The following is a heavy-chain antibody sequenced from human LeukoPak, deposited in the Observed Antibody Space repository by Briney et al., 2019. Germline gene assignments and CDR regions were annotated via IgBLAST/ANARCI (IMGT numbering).Heavy chain of an antibody. Sequence: GASVKVSCKASGYTLTSYTVNWVRQAPGQGLEWMGWTSTYNGNTNYAQNFQDRVTMTTDTYTSTAYMELRSLRSDDTAVYYCTSTNNYYYYGMDVWGQGTTVTVSS. CDR3: TSTNNYYYYGMDV. CDR1: GYTLTSYT. V-gene: IGHV1-18*01. D-gene: IGHD2-8*01. CDR2: TSTYNGNT. J-gene: IGHJ6*02.